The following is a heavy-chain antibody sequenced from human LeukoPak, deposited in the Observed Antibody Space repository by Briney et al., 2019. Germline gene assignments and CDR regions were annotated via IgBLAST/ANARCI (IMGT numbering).Heavy chain of an antibody. V-gene: IGHV3-30*18. J-gene: IGHJ4*02. CDR1: GFTFSSYG. D-gene: IGHD3-16*01. CDR2: ISYDGSNK. Sequence: PGGSLRLSCAASGFTFSSYGMHWVRQAPGKGLEWVAVISYDGSNKYYADSVKGRFTISRDSSKNTLYLQMNSLRAEDTAVYYCAKNVDGYFDYWGQGTLVTVSS. CDR3: AKNVDGYFDY.